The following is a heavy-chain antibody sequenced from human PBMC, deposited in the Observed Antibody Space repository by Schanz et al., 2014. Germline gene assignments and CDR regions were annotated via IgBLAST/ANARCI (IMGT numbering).Heavy chain of an antibody. Sequence: VKLVESGGGLVQPGGSLRLSCAASGFSFSTYGMNWVRQAPGKGLEWVALIYYNGTNKYYADSVKGRFTISRDNSQNTLYLQMNTRRTKDTAVYYCAKELNRRGGQTNFYYYYGMDVWGQGTTVTVSS. V-gene: IGHV3-30*18. J-gene: IGHJ6*02. CDR3: AKELNRRGGQTNFYYYYGMDV. D-gene: IGHD5-12*01. CDR1: GFSFSTYG. CDR2: IYYNGTNK.